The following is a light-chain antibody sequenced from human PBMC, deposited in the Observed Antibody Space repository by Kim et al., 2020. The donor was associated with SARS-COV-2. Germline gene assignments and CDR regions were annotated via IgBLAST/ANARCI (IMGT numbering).Light chain of an antibody. CDR1: QGISSY. Sequence: AIRMTQSPSSLSASTGDRVTITCRASQGISSYLAWYQQKPGKAPKLLIYAASTLQSGVPSRFSGSGSGTDFTLTISCLQSEDFATYYCQQYYSYPLLTFGGGTKLEI. CDR3: QQYYSYPLLT. CDR2: AAS. V-gene: IGKV1-8*01. J-gene: IGKJ4*01.